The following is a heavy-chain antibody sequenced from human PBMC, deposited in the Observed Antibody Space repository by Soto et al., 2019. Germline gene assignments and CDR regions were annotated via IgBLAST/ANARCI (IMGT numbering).Heavy chain of an antibody. Sequence: GGSLRLSCAASGFTFSSYGMHWVRQAPGKGLEWVAVISYDGSNKYYADSVKGRFTISRDNSKNTLYLQMNSLRAEDTAVYYCAKDKVATMGYAFDIWGQGTMVTVSS. D-gene: IGHD5-12*01. CDR1: GFTFSSYG. CDR3: AKDKVATMGYAFDI. CDR2: ISYDGSNK. V-gene: IGHV3-30*18. J-gene: IGHJ3*02.